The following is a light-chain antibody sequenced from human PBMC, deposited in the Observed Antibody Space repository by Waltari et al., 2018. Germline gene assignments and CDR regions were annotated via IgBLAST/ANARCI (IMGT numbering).Light chain of an antibody. Sequence: DIQMTQSTASLSASVGDRVTITCRASQNIIRYLIWSQQRPRTAPKLLIYASSNLQSGVPSRFSGSGAGTEFTLTISSLQPEDFATYYCHQSYSTPPRTFGQGTKVEMK. CDR1: QNIIRY. CDR3: HQSYSTPPRT. J-gene: IGKJ1*01. CDR2: ASS. V-gene: IGKV1-39*01.